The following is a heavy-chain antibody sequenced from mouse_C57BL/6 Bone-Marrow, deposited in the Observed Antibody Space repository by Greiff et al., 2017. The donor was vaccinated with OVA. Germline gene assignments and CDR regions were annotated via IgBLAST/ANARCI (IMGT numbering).Heavy chain of an antibody. CDR3: ARGLWYPYYFDY. J-gene: IGHJ2*01. CDR1: GFNIKNTY. CDR2: IDPANGNT. V-gene: IGHV14-3*01. D-gene: IGHD2-1*01. Sequence: EVKLVESVAELVRPGASVKLSCTASGFNIKNTYMHWVKQRPEQGLEWIGRIDPANGNTKYAPKFQGKATITADTSSNTAYLQLSSLTSEDTAIYYCARGLWYPYYFDYWGQGTTLTVSS.